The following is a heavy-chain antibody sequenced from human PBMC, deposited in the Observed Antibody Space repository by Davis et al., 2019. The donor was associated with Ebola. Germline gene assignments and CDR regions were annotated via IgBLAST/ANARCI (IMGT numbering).Heavy chain of an antibody. J-gene: IGHJ3*02. Sequence: AASVKVSCKASGYTFTSYDINWVRQATGQGLEWMGWINPGNGYTKYSQKFQGRVTITRDTSASTAYMDLSSLRSEDTAVYSCARMEFNDAFDIWGQGTMVTVSS. CDR2: INPGNGYT. D-gene: IGHD3-10*01. CDR3: ARMEFNDAFDI. V-gene: IGHV1-3*01. CDR1: GYTFTSYD.